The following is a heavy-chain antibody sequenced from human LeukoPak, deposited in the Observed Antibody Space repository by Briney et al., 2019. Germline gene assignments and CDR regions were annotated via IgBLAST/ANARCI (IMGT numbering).Heavy chain of an antibody. J-gene: IGHJ5*02. CDR3: ARGRSIAARLRWFDP. D-gene: IGHD6-6*01. V-gene: IGHV4-34*01. CDR1: GGSFSDYY. CDR2: INHSGST. Sequence: SETLSLTCGVYGGSFSDYYWSWIRQPPGKGLEWIGEINHSGSTNYNPSLKSRVTISVDTSKNQFSLKLSSVTAADTAVYYCARGRSIAARLRWFDPWGQGTLVTVSS.